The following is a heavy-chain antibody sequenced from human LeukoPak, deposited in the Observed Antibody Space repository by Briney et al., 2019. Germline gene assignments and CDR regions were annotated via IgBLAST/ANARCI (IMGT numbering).Heavy chain of an antibody. CDR2: IIPIFGTA. CDR1: GGTFSSYA. CDR3: ARDSGGYSSGWYHYYYGMDV. D-gene: IGHD6-25*01. J-gene: IGHJ6*02. Sequence: SVKVSCKASGGTFSSYAISWVRQAPGQGLEWMGGIIPIFGTANYAQKFQGRVTITADESTSTAYMELSSLRSEDTAVYYCARDSGGYSSGWYHYYYGMDVWGQGTTVTVSS. V-gene: IGHV1-69*13.